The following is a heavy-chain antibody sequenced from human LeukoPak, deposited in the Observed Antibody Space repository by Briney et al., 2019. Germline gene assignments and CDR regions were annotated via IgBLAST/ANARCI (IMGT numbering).Heavy chain of an antibody. CDR1: GGSISSYY. J-gene: IGHJ6*02. CDR2: IYYSGST. D-gene: IGHD3-9*01. CDR3: ARLPSLDYDILTGYYYYYGMDV. Sequence: SETLSLTCTVAGGSISSYYWSWIRQPPGKGLGWIGYIYYSGSTNYNPSLKSRVTISVDTSKNPFYLKLSSVTAADTAVYYCARLPSLDYDILTGYYYYYGMDVWGQGTTVTASS. V-gene: IGHV4-59*08.